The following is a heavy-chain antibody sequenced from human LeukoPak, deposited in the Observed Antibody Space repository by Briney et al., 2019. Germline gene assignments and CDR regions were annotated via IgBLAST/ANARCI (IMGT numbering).Heavy chain of an antibody. J-gene: IGHJ3*02. Sequence: GGSLRLSCAASGSTFSSYGVHWVRQAPGKGLEWVAFIQYDGSNKYYADSVKGRFTISRDNSKNTLYLQMNSLRPEDTAVYYCAKDWNYSGPESAFDIWGQGTMVTVSS. CDR1: GSTFSSYG. CDR2: IQYDGSNK. V-gene: IGHV3-30*02. D-gene: IGHD3-10*01. CDR3: AKDWNYSGPESAFDI.